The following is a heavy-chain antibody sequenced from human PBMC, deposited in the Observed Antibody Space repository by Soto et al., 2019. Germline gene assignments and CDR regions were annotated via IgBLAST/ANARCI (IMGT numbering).Heavy chain of an antibody. CDR1: GFTFDHYA. J-gene: IGHJ6*02. Sequence: EVQLVESGGGLVQLGTSLRLSCAASGFTFDHYAMHWVRQTPGKGLEWVAGASWDSDTVGYADSVRGRFTISRDNGKNSLDLQMNSLRVDDTALYYCAKGGDYDISHYGMGVWGQGTTVTVSS. CDR3: AKGGDYDISHYGMGV. CDR2: ASWDSDTV. D-gene: IGHD3-9*01. V-gene: IGHV3-9*01.